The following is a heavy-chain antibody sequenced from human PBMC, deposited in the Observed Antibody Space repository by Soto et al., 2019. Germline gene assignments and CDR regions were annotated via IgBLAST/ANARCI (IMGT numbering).Heavy chain of an antibody. CDR1: GYTFTSYD. D-gene: IGHD3-3*01. CDR2: MDPNSGST. V-gene: IGHV1-8*01. CDR3: ARERKFDFWRKGLDV. Sequence: QAQLVQSGAEVKKPGASVKVSCKASGYTFTSYDINWVRQAPGQGLEWLGWMDPNSGSTGYAQNFQCRVTMTRNLSITTAHMELSSLRSEDTAVYYCARERKFDFWRKGLDVWGQGTTVTVSS. J-gene: IGHJ6*02.